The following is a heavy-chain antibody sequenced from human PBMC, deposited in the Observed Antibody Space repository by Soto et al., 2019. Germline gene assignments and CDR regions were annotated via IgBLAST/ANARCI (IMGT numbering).Heavy chain of an antibody. CDR3: ESRDPGTSVDY. CDR1: GGSFTSNNW. J-gene: IGHJ4*02. CDR2: IYRTGST. Sequence: SETLSLTCAVSGGSFTSNNWWTWVRQPPGQGLEWIGEIYRTGSTNYNPSLKSRVTISLDKSENQLSLKVTSLTAADTAVYYCESRDPGTSVDYWGQGTLVTVSS. D-gene: IGHD1-7*01. V-gene: IGHV4-4*02.